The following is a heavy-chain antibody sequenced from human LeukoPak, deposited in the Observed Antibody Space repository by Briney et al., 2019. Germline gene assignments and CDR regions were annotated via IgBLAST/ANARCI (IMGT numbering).Heavy chain of an antibody. D-gene: IGHD2-15*01. CDR1: GFTFSSYE. CDR2: ISSSGSNI. CDR3: ARDNTLDSYCSGGSCFKNAFDI. Sequence: GGSLRLSCAASGFTFSSYEMKWVRQAPGKGLEWVPYISSSGSNIYYADSVKGRFTISRDNAKNSLYLQMNSLRAEDTAVYYCARDNTLDSYCSGGSCFKNAFDIWGQGTMVTVSS. V-gene: IGHV3-48*03. J-gene: IGHJ3*02.